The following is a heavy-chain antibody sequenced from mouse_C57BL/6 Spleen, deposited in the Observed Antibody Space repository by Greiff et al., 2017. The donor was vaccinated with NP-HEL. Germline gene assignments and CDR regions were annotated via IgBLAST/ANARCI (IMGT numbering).Heavy chain of an antibody. Sequence: EVMLVESEGGLVQPGSSMKLSCTASGFTFSDYYMAWVRQVPEKGLEWVANINYDGSSTYYLDSLKSRFIISRYNAKNILYLQMSSLKSEDTATYYCAREDYDDAMDYWGQGTSVTVSS. V-gene: IGHV5-16*01. CDR1: GFTFSDYY. CDR2: INYDGSST. D-gene: IGHD2-4*01. J-gene: IGHJ4*01. CDR3: AREDYDDAMDY.